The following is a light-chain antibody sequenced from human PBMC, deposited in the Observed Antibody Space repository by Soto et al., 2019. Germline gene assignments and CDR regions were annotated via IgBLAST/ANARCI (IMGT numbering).Light chain of an antibody. Sequence: QAVVSQEPSFSVSPGETVTLTCGLTSASVLTSYYPSWYQQTPGQAPRTLIYSTNIRSSGVPDRFSGSILGNKAALTITGAPADDESDYYCALYVRSGTVVFCGGTKLTVL. CDR1: SASVLTSYY. CDR3: ALYVRSGTVV. J-gene: IGLJ2*01. CDR2: STN. V-gene: IGLV8-61*01.